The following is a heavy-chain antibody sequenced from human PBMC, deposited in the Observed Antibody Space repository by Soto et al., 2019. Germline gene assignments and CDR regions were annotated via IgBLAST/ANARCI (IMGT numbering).Heavy chain of an antibody. J-gene: IGHJ4*02. Sequence: QVQLVESGGGVVQPGRSLRLSCAASGFTFSSYAMHWVRQAPGKGLEWVAVISYDGSNKYYADSVKGRFTISRDNSKNTLYLQMNSLRAEHTAVYYCARPNSSGWWGSWFDYWGQGTLVTVSS. CDR3: ARPNSSGWWGSWFDY. V-gene: IGHV3-30-3*01. CDR2: ISYDGSNK. CDR1: GFTFSSYA. D-gene: IGHD6-19*01.